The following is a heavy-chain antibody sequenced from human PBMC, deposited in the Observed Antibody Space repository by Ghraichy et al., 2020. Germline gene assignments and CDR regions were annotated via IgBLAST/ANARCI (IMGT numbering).Heavy chain of an antibody. CDR3: ARVPYGDYAIDP. D-gene: IGHD4-17*01. J-gene: IGHJ5*02. Sequence: ASVKGSCKASGYTFTNYGTNYGISWVRQAPGQGLEWMGWINAYNGNTNYAQKLQGRVTMTTDISTSTAYMELRSLRSDDTAVYYCARVPYGDYAIDPWGQGTLVTVSS. CDR1: GYTFTNYG. CDR2: INAYNGNT. V-gene: IGHV1-18*01.